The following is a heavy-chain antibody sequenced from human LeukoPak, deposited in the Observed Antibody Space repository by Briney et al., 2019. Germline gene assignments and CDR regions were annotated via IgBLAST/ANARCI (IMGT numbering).Heavy chain of an antibody. J-gene: IGHJ4*02. V-gene: IGHV1-69*01. CDR3: ASPQQLPSSFDY. CDR2: IIPIFGTA. D-gene: IGHD6-13*01. Sequence: SVKVSCKASGGTFSSYAISWVRQAPGQRLEWMGGIIPIFGTANYAQKFQGRVTITADESTSTAYMELSSLRSEDTAVYYCASPQQLPSSFDYWGQGTLVTVSS. CDR1: GGTFSSYA.